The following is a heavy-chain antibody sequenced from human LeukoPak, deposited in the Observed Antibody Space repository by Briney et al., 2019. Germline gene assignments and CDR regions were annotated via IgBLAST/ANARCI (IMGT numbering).Heavy chain of an antibody. CDR2: INPNSSGT. V-gene: IGHV1-2*02. CDR3: ARVISGWDDFDY. D-gene: IGHD6-19*01. J-gene: IGHJ4*02. CDR1: GYTFTGYY. Sequence: ASVKVSCKASGYTFTGYYMHWVRQAPGQGLEWMGWINPNSSGTNYAQKFQGRVTMTRDTSISTAYMELSRLRSDDTAVYYCARVISGWDDFDYWGQGTLVTVSS.